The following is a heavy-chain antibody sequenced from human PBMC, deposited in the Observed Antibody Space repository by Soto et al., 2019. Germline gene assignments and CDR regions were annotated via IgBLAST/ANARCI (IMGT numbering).Heavy chain of an antibody. CDR2: IDPSDSYL. CDR3: ARHRGFGSRSYIDH. V-gene: IGHV5-10-1*01. CDR1: RYTFTNYW. D-gene: IGHD3-10*01. Sequence: GESLKISCKISRYTFTNYWISRVRQMLGKGLEWMGRIDPSDSYLNYSPSFQGHVTISAGRSTNTAYLHFSSLKASDTAVYYCARHRGFGSRSYIDHWGQGTLVTVSS. J-gene: IGHJ5*02.